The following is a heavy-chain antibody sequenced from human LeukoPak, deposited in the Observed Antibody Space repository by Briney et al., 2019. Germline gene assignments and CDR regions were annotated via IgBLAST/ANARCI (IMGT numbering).Heavy chain of an antibody. CDR2: INPSDGST. D-gene: IGHD3-10*01. V-gene: IGHV1-46*01. CDR3: ARERRYYGSGSYYWRSGEWFDP. CDR1: GYTFTSYY. Sequence: ASVKVSCKASGYTFTSYYMHWVRQAPGQGLEWMGIINPSDGSTSYAQKFQGRVTMTRDTSISTAYMELSRLRSDDTAVYYCARERRYYGSGSYYWRSGEWFDPWGQGTLVTVSS. J-gene: IGHJ5*02.